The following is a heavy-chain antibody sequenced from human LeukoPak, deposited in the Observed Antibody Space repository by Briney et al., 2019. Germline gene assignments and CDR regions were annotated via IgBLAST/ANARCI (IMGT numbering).Heavy chain of an antibody. CDR1: GFTFSTYS. J-gene: IGHJ4*02. V-gene: IGHV3-48*02. CDR3: ARENCGGDCRPFDY. Sequence: GGSLRLPCAASGFTFSTYSMNWARQAPGKGLEWISYISSSSSTIYYADSVKGRFTVSRDNAENSLYLQMNSLRDEDTAVYYCARENCGGDCRPFDYWGQGTLVTVSS. D-gene: IGHD2-21*02. CDR2: ISSSSSTI.